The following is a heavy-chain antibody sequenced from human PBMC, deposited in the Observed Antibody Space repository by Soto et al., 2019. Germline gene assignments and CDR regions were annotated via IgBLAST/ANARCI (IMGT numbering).Heavy chain of an antibody. V-gene: IGHV5-51*01. CDR3: ARQRGSGSYYSENYFDY. Sequence: GESLKISCKGSGYSFTSYWIGWVRQMPGKGLEWMGIIYPGDSDTRYSPSFQGQVTISADKSISTAYLQWSSLKASDTAMYYCARQRGSGSYYSENYFDYWGQGTLVTVSS. J-gene: IGHJ4*02. CDR2: IYPGDSDT. CDR1: GYSFTSYW. D-gene: IGHD3-10*01.